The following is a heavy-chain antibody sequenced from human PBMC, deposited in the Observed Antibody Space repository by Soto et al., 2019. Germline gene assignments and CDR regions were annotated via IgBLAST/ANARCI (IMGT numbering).Heavy chain of an antibody. CDR3: TTGSSTRKAYGMDV. D-gene: IGHD2-2*01. V-gene: IGHV3-15*01. CDR2: IKSKTDGGTT. CDR1: GFTFSNAW. Sequence: GGSLRFSCAASGFTFSNAWMSWVRQAPGKGLEWVGRIKSKTDGGTTDYAAPVKGRFTISRDDSKNTLYLQMNSLKTEDTAVYYCTTGSSTRKAYGMDVWGEGTTVTVSS. J-gene: IGHJ6*04.